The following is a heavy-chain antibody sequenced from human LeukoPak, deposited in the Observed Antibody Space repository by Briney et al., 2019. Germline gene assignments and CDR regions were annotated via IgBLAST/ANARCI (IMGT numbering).Heavy chain of an antibody. CDR3: ARDPGYSSGLRWFDP. D-gene: IGHD6-19*01. J-gene: IGHJ5*02. V-gene: IGHV4-61*02. CDR1: GASVSGSNYY. CDR2: IYTSGST. Sequence: SETLSLTCAVSGASVSGSNYYWSWIRQPAGKGLEWIGRIYTSGSTNYNPSLKSRVTMSVDTSKNQFSLKLSSVTAADTAVYYCARDPGYSSGLRWFDPWGQGTLVTVSS.